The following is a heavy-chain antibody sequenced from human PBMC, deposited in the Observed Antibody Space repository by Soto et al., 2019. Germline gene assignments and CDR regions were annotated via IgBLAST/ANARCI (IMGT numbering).Heavy chain of an antibody. D-gene: IGHD5-12*01. CDR2: INHIGST. CDR3: ARGRMSSLLWRGSGYERPVCFDL. J-gene: IGHJ4*02. Sequence: QVQLQLWGAGLLKPSETLSLTCAVSGGSLSGYHWTWIRQPPGKNLEWFGEINHIGSTIYNPSLKSEGAISADTANNHFSVNLTSVTAADTAVYYCARGRMSSLLWRGSGYERPVCFDLWGQGTLVTVSS. V-gene: IGHV4-34*01. CDR1: GGSLSGYH.